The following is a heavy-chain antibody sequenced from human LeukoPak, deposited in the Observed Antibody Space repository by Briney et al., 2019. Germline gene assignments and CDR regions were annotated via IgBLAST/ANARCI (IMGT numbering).Heavy chain of an antibody. Sequence: ASVKVSCKASGGTFSSYAISWVRQAPGQGLEWMGRIIPILSIANYAQKFQGRVTITADKSTSTAYMELSSLRSEDTAVYYCARDTNLQYGDYWGQGTLVTVSS. CDR2: IIPILSIA. CDR1: GGTFSSYA. D-gene: IGHD4-11*01. J-gene: IGHJ4*02. V-gene: IGHV1-69*04. CDR3: ARDTNLQYGDY.